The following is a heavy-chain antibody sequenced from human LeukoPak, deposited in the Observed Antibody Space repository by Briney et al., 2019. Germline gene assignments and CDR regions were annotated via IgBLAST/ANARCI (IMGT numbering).Heavy chain of an antibody. V-gene: IGHV4-4*09. Sequence: SETLSLTCTVSGGSISSYYWSWIRQPPGKGLEWIGYIYTSGSTNYNPSLKSRVTISVDTSKNQFSLKLSSVTAADTAVNYCAAGRQWLVELGYWGQGTLVTVSS. CDR1: GGSISSYY. CDR2: IYTSGST. CDR3: AAGRQWLVELGY. J-gene: IGHJ4*02. D-gene: IGHD6-19*01.